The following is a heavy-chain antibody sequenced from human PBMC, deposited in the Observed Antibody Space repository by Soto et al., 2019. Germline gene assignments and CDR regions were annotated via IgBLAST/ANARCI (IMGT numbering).Heavy chain of an antibody. CDR3: ARDSGQQLVRYIHY. Sequence: SETLSLTCAVSGGSISSGGYSWSWIRQPPGKGLEWIGYIYHSGSTYYNPSLKSRVTISVDRSKNQFSLKLSSVTAADTAVYYCARDSGQQLVRYIHYWGQGPLVTV. V-gene: IGHV4-30-2*01. CDR2: IYHSGST. D-gene: IGHD6-13*01. CDR1: GGSISSGGYS. J-gene: IGHJ4*02.